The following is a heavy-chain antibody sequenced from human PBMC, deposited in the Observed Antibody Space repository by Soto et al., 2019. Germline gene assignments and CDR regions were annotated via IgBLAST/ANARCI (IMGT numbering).Heavy chain of an antibody. Sequence: PSETLSLTCTVSGDSVSKYYWNWIRQPAGKGLEWIGRIHSTRSPNYNPSLKSRVTMSVDTSKNQFSLKLNLTSVTAADTAVYYCARSQAYGDYDNLDTWGQGPLVTVYS. D-gene: IGHD4-17*01. CDR2: IHSTRSP. CDR1: GDSVSKYY. J-gene: IGHJ5*02. CDR3: ARSQAYGDYDNLDT. V-gene: IGHV4-4*07.